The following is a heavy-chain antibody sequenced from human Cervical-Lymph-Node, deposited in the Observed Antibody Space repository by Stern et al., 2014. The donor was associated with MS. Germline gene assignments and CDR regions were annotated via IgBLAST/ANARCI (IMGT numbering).Heavy chain of an antibody. CDR3: AKASNSARYYYYYGMDV. D-gene: IGHD1-26*01. CDR1: GFTFDDYA. Sequence: EVQLEESGGGLVQPGRSLRLSCAASGFTFDDYAMHWVRQAPGKGLEWVSGISWNSGSIGYADSVKGRFTISRDNAKNSLYLQMNSLRAEDTALYYCAKASNSARYYYYYGMDVWGQGTTVTVSS. J-gene: IGHJ6*02. V-gene: IGHV3-9*01. CDR2: ISWNSGSI.